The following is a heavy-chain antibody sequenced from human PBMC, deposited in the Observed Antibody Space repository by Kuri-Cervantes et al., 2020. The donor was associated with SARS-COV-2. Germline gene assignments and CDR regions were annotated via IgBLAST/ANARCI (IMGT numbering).Heavy chain of an antibody. V-gene: IGHV3-21*01. Sequence: SCKASGFTFSNYSMNWVRQAPGKGLEWVSSISSSSSYIHYADSVKGRFTISRDNAKNSLYLQMNSLRAEDTAVYYCARDVAAGCAYYYDMDAWGKGTTVTVSS. CDR2: ISSSSSYI. D-gene: IGHD6-13*01. CDR3: ARDVAAGCAYYYDMDA. J-gene: IGHJ6*03. CDR1: GFTFSNYS.